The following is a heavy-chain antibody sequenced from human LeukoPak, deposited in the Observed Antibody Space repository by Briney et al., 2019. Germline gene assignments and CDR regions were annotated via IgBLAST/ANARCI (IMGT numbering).Heavy chain of an antibody. CDR2: SYDSGST. CDR1: GGSISTYY. CDR3: ARAGGGYSFDY. V-gene: IGHV4-59*01. D-gene: IGHD5-18*01. J-gene: IGHJ4*02. Sequence: SETLSLTCTVSGGSISTYYWSWIRQPPGKGLEWIGYSYDSGSTTHNPSLQSRVTISVDTSRNQFSLKLTSVTAADTAVYYCARAGGGYSFDYWGQGTLVTVSS.